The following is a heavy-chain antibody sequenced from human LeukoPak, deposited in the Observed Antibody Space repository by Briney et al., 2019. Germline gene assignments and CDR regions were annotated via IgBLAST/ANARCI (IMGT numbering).Heavy chain of an antibody. V-gene: IGHV3-53*01. CDR2: IYSGGST. CDR3: ARVRDSSGYYSDAFDY. J-gene: IGHJ4*02. Sequence: GGSLRLSCAASGFTVSSNYMSWVRQAPGKGLEWVSVIYSGGSTYYADSVKGRFTISRDNSKNTLYLQMNSLRAEDTAVYYCARVRDSSGYYSDAFDYWGQGTLVTVSS. CDR1: GFTVSSNY. D-gene: IGHD3-22*01.